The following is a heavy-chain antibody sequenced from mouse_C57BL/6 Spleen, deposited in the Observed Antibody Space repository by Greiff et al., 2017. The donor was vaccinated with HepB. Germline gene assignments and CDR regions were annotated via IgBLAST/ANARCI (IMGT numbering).Heavy chain of an antibody. CDR2: IDPSDSYT. CDR1: GYTFTSYW. J-gene: IGHJ4*01. Sequence: VKLQQPGAELVMPGASVKLSCKASGYTFTSYWMHWVKQRPGQGLEWIGEIDPSDSYTNYNQKFKGKSTLTVDKSSSTAYMQLSSLTSEDSAVYYCARWGYGSSYEAMDYWGQGTSVTVSS. V-gene: IGHV1-69*01. CDR3: ARWGYGSSYEAMDY. D-gene: IGHD1-1*01.